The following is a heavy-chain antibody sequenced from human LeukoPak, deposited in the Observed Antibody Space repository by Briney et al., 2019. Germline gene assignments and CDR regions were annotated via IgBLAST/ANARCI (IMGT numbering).Heavy chain of an antibody. CDR3: ARVGGSSSRPLFY. CDR2: INPNTGGT. D-gene: IGHD1-26*01. Sequence: ASVKVSCKASGYTFTDYYMHWVRQAPGQGLEWMGWINPNTGGTNYAQKFQGRVTMTRDTSISTPYMELSRLRSDDTAVYYCARVGGSSSRPLFYWGQGTLVTVSS. J-gene: IGHJ4*02. CDR1: GYTFTDYY. V-gene: IGHV1-2*02.